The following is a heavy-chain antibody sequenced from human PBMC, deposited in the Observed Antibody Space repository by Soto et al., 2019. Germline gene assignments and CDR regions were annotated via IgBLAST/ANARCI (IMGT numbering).Heavy chain of an antibody. Sequence: EVQLVESGGGLVQPGGSLKLSCAASGFTFSGSYVHWFRQASGKGLEWVGRIRNKANSYATAYAASVRGRFTISRDDSKNTAFLQMNSLNTEDTAVYYCISHSPEDMIRTWGQGTLVTVSS. D-gene: IGHD2-15*01. CDR1: GFTFSGSY. CDR3: ISHSPEDMIRT. CDR2: IRNKANSYAT. J-gene: IGHJ4*02. V-gene: IGHV3-73*02.